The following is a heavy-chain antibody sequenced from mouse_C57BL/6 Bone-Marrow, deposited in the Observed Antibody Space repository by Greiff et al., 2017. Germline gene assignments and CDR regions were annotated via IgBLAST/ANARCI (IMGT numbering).Heavy chain of an antibody. Sequence: EVMLVESGGGLVKPGGSLKLSCAASGFTFSSYAMSWVRQTPEKRLEWVATISDGGSYPYSPDNVKGRFTISRDNAKNNLDLQRSHLKSEDTAMYYCARESNYGSSWGFAYWGQGTLVTVSA. CDR2: ISDGGSYP. CDR3: ARESNYGSSWGFAY. D-gene: IGHD1-1*01. V-gene: IGHV5-4*01. J-gene: IGHJ3*01. CDR1: GFTFSSYA.